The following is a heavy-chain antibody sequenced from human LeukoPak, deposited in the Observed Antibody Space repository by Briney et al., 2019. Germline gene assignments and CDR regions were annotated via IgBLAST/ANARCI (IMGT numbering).Heavy chain of an antibody. Sequence: SVKVSCKASGGTFSSYAISWVRQAPGQGLEWMGRIIPILGIANYAQKFQGRVTITADKSTSTAYMELSSLRSEDTAVYYCARDFLGYCSGGSCYAFDPWGQGTLVTVSS. CDR2: IIPILGIA. D-gene: IGHD2-15*01. CDR1: GGTFSSYA. CDR3: ARDFLGYCSGGSCYAFDP. V-gene: IGHV1-69*04. J-gene: IGHJ5*02.